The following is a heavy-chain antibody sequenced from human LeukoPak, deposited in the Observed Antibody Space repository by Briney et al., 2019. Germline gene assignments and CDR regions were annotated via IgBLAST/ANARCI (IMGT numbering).Heavy chain of an antibody. V-gene: IGHV3-53*04. CDR2: IYSGGST. CDR3: ARGDGRAVAGTLSFDY. D-gene: IGHD6-19*01. J-gene: IGHJ4*02. CDR1: GFTVSSNY. Sequence: PGGSLRLSCAASGFTVSSNYMSWVRQAPGKGLEWVSVIYSGGSTYYADSVKGRFTISRHNSKNTLYLQMNSPRAEDTAVYYCARGDGRAVAGTLSFDYWGQGTLVTVSS.